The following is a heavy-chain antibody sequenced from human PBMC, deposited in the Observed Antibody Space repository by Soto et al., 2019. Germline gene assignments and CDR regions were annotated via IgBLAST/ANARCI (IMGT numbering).Heavy chain of an antibody. CDR1: GYTFTSYE. CDR3: ARGELLWFGELLR. CDR2: MNPNSGDT. J-gene: IGHJ4*02. D-gene: IGHD3-10*01. Sequence: QVKLVQSGAEVKKPGASVKVSCKASGYTFTSYEINWVRQATGQGLEWMGWMNPNSGDTGYAQKFQGRVTMTRNTSISTAYMELSSLRSEATAVYYCARGELLWFGELLRWGQGTLVTVSS. V-gene: IGHV1-8*01.